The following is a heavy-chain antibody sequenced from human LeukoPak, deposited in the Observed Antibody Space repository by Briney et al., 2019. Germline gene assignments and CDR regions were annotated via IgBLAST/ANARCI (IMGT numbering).Heavy chain of an antibody. CDR1: GGTFSSYA. V-gene: IGHV1-69*04. CDR3: ARTLHGAFDI. Sequence: GASVKVSCKASGGTFSSYAISWVRQAPGQGLEWMGRIIPILGIANYAQKFQGRVTITADKSTSTAYMELNSLRSEDTAMYYCARTLHGAFDIWGQGTMVIVSS. J-gene: IGHJ3*02. CDR2: IIPILGIA. D-gene: IGHD3-10*01.